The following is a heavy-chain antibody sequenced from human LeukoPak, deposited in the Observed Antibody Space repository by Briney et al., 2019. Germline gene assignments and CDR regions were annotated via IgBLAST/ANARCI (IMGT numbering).Heavy chain of an antibody. V-gene: IGHV3-7*01. Sequence: GSLRLSCAASGFSFSNYWMTWIRQAPGKGLEWVANIRQDGNEKKYLDSVKGRFTISRDNAKNSLYLQMNSLGPEDTALYYCAKTETFGYNSWGQGTLVTVSS. J-gene: IGHJ4*02. CDR3: AKTETFGYNS. D-gene: IGHD3-22*01. CDR1: GFSFSNYW. CDR2: IRQDGNEK.